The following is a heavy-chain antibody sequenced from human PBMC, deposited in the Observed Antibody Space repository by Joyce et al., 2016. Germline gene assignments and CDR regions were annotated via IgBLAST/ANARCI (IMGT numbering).Heavy chain of an antibody. D-gene: IGHD3-16*02. Sequence: QVQLVESGGGVVQPGGSLRLSCAASTFTFSTFAMHWVRQAPGKGLEWVAVTCHDGSNAYYSDSVKGRFTISRDNSKNMVWLQMTSLRADDTAVYYCARDRYPLSVRGVFDPWGQGTLVTVSS. CDR1: TFTFSTFA. CDR2: TCHDGSNA. CDR3: ARDRYPLSVRGVFDP. J-gene: IGHJ5*02. V-gene: IGHV3-33*01.